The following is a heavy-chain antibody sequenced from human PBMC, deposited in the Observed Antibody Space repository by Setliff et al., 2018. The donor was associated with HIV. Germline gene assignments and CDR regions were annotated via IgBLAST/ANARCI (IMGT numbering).Heavy chain of an antibody. CDR3: ARVLEQVVSDY. Sequence: SETLSLTCTVSGGSISSGSYYWSWVRQSAGKGLEWIGHIYSSGTTSYNPSLESRVAFSIDTSKNQFSLKLSSVNAADTAVYYCARVLEQVVSDYWGQGTLVTVSS. J-gene: IGHJ4*02. V-gene: IGHV4-61*09. CDR2: IYSSGTT. D-gene: IGHD6-6*01. CDR1: GGSISSGSYY.